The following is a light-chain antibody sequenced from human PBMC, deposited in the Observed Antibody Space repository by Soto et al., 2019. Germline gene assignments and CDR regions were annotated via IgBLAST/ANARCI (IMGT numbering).Light chain of an antibody. CDR2: LTS. Sequence: EIVSTQSPATLSSIPDDRVTLTCRASQGVNTRLAWYQYRPGQAPRLLIYLTSNRAAGIPDRFSGSGSGTDFTLTISGLEPEDFALYYCLQRNNWPPWTFGQGTKVDI. CDR3: LQRNNWPPWT. CDR1: QGVNTR. V-gene: IGKV3-11*01. J-gene: IGKJ1*01.